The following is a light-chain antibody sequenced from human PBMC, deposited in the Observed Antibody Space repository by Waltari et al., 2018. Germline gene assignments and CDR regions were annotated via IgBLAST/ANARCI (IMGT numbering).Light chain of an antibody. J-gene: IGLJ2*01. CDR1: RDVNVGSHD. CDR2: YNSDSRK. Sequence: QPVLTQPTSLSASPGASARLSCTLSRDVNVGSHDIFWYQQKPGSPPRYLLYYNSDSRKNQGSGVPSRFSGSKDVSGSAGLLLISGLQSEDEADYYCAIWHNNAGFFGGGTRLTVL. CDR3: AIWHNNAGF. V-gene: IGLV5-39*01.